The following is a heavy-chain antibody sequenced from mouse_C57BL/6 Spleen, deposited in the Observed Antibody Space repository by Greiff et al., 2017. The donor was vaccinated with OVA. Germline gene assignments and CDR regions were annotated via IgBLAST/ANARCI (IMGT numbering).Heavy chain of an antibody. D-gene: IGHD2-5*01. V-gene: IGHV1-59*01. CDR2: IYPSDSYT. CDR3: ARPYYSNLYYYAMDY. J-gene: IGHJ4*01. Sequence: QVQLQQPGAELVRPGTSVKLSCKASGYTFTSYWMHWVKQRPGQGLEWIGVIYPSDSYTNYNQKFKGKATLTVDTSSSTAYMQLSSLTSEDSAVYYCARPYYSNLYYYAMDYWGQGTSVTVSS. CDR1: GYTFTSYW.